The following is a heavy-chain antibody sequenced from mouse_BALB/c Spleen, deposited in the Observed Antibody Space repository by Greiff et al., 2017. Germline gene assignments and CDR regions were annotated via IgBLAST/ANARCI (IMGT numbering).Heavy chain of an antibody. CDR2: IYPGDGDT. J-gene: IGHJ4*01. Sequence: VQLQQSGPELVKPGASVKISCKASGYAFSSSWMNWVKQRPGQGLEWIGRIYPGDGDTNYNGKFKGKATLTADKSSSTAYMQLSSLTSVDSAVYFCARSGQFSYAMDYWGQGTSVTVSS. CDR1: GYAFSSSW. D-gene: IGHD3-2*02. CDR3: ARSGQFSYAMDY. V-gene: IGHV1-82*01.